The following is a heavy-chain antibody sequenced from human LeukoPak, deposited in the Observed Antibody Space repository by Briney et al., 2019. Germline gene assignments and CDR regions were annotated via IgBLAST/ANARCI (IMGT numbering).Heavy chain of an antibody. CDR2: IIPIFGTA. CDR1: GGTFSSYA. CDR3: AREGSGYDFPGYYYYYMDV. J-gene: IGHJ6*03. D-gene: IGHD5-12*01. V-gene: IGHV1-69*05. Sequence: SVKVSCKASGGTFSSYAISWVRQAPGQGLEWMGGIIPIFGTANYAQKFQGRVTMTTDTSTSTAYMELRSLRSDDTAVYYCAREGSGYDFPGYYYYYMDVWGKGTTVTISS.